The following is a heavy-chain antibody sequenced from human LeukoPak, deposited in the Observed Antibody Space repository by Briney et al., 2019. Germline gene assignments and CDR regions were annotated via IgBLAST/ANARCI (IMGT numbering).Heavy chain of an antibody. V-gene: IGHV4-4*09. Sequence: PSETLSLTCTVSGGSISSYCWSWVQQPPGKGLEWIGYIFTSGSTDYNPSLKSRVTMSVDTSKNQLSMELRFLTAADTAVYYCATSHDVKTAPYDLWGQGTLVTVSS. CDR2: IFTSGST. J-gene: IGHJ5*02. D-gene: IGHD2-21*01. CDR3: ATSHDVKTAPYDL. CDR1: GGSISSYC.